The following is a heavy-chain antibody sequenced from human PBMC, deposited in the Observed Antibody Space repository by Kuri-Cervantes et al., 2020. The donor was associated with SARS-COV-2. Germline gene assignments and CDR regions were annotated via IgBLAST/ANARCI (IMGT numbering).Heavy chain of an antibody. V-gene: IGHV4-59*08. CDR1: GDSKDDYY. CDR3: ARVEGSSWNNYYYGMDV. D-gene: IGHD6-13*01. Sequence: SETLSLTCSVSGDSKDDYYWSWIRQPPGKGLEWIGYIYYSGSTNYNPSLKSRVTISVDTSKNQFSLKLSSVTAADTAVYYCARVEGSSWNNYYYGMDVWGQGTTVTVSS. J-gene: IGHJ6*02. CDR2: IYYSGST.